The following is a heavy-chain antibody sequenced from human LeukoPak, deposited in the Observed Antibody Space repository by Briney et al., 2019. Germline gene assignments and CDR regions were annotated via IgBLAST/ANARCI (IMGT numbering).Heavy chain of an antibody. J-gene: IGHJ5*02. CDR2: IYYSGST. V-gene: IGHV4-59*08. CDR3: ARRYYGSGSYWFDP. Sequence: SETLSLTCTVSGGSISTSYWNWIRQPPGKGLEWIGYIYYSGSTNYNPSLKSRVTISVDTSKNQLSLNLSSVTAADTAVYYCARRYYGSGSYWFDPWGQGTLVTVSS. CDR1: GGSISTSY. D-gene: IGHD3-10*01.